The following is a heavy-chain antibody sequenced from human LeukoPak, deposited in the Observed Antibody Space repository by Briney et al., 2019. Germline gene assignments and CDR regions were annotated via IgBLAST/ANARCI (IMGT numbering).Heavy chain of an antibody. V-gene: IGHV3-21*01. CDR1: GFTFSSYS. J-gene: IGHJ6*03. CDR2: ISSSSSYI. D-gene: IGHD3-10*01. Sequence: GGSLRLSCAASGFTFSSYSMNWVRQAPGKGLEWVSSISSSSSYIYYADSVKGRFTISRDNAKNSLYLQMNSLRAEDTAVYYCARDQRGVSNYYYYYYMDVWGKGTTVTVSS. CDR3: ARDQRGVSNYYYYYYMDV.